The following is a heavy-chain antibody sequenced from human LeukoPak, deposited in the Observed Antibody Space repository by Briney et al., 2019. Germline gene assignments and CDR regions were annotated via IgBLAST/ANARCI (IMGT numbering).Heavy chain of an antibody. CDR2: ISGNGGST. D-gene: IGHD3-3*01. V-gene: IGHV3-64D*09. Sequence: GGSLRLSCSASGFTFSRYPMHWVRQAPGKVVEYVSAISGNGGSTYYADSVKGGFTISRDNSKNTLYLQMSSLRTEDTAIYYCVKAQYDFWSGLDYWRQGTLVTVSS. J-gene: IGHJ4*02. CDR3: VKAQYDFWSGLDY. CDR1: GFTFSRYP.